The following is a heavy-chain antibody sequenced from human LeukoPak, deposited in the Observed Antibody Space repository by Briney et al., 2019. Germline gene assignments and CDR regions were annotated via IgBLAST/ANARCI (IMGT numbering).Heavy chain of an antibody. Sequence: GGSLRLSCAASGFTFNNYGMHWVRQAPGKGLEWVAVISYDGSNKDYVDSVKGRFTISRDNSKNTLYLQMSSLRAEDTAVYYCAKDLQTGDKAFDIWGQGTMVTVSS. D-gene: IGHD7-27*01. CDR3: AKDLQTGDKAFDI. CDR2: ISYDGSNK. J-gene: IGHJ3*02. V-gene: IGHV3-30*18. CDR1: GFTFNNYG.